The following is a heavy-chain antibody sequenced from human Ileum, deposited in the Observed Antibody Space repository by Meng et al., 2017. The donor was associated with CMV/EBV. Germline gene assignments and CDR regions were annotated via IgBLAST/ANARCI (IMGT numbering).Heavy chain of an antibody. CDR1: GYTFTSYG. Sequence: QVHLVKSGTGVKKPGASVKVSCKASGYTFTSYGISWVRQAPGQGLEWMGWITAYNGNRDYAQKFQGRVTMTTDKATSTAYMELTSLRSDDTAVYYCARDPRYGSGWSPPGNWFDPWGQGTLVTASS. CDR2: ITAYNGNR. CDR3: ARDPRYGSGWSPPGNWFDP. V-gene: IGHV1-18*01. J-gene: IGHJ5*02. D-gene: IGHD6-19*01.